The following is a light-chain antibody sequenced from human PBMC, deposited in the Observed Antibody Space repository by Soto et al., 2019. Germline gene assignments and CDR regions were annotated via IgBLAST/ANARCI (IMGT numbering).Light chain of an antibody. Sequence: QSVLTQPPSASGTPGQRVSITCSGSDSNIGSNSVHWYQQVPGMAPKLLVYKSDQRPSGVPDRFSGSKSVTSASLAISGLGAEDEAEYSGATGDDGLGGGLFGGGPQLPVL. CDR2: KSD. CDR1: DSNIGSNS. CDR3: ATGDDGLGGGL. J-gene: IGLJ2*01. V-gene: IGLV1-47*01.